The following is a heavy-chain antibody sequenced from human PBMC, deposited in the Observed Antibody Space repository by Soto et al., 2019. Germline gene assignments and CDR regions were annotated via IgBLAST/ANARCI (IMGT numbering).Heavy chain of an antibody. Sequence: NPSETLSLTCTVSGGSISSYYWSWIRQPPGKGLEWIGYIYYSGSTNYNPSLKSRVTISVDTSKNQFSLKLSSVTAPDTAVYYCARDFTGYDGMDVWGQGTTVTVSS. D-gene: IGHD3-9*01. J-gene: IGHJ6*02. CDR3: ARDFTGYDGMDV. CDR2: IYYSGST. V-gene: IGHV4-59*01. CDR1: GGSISSYY.